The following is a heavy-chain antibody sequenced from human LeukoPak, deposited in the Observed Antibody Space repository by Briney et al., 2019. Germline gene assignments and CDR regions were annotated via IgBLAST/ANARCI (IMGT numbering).Heavy chain of an antibody. D-gene: IGHD4/OR15-4a*01. CDR2: INPNIGGT. J-gene: IGHJ5*02. Sequence: ASVKVSCKASGYTFTGYYMHWVRQAPGQGLEWMGWINPNIGGTNYAQKFQGRVTMTRDMSISTAYMDLSSLTSDDTAVYYCARSNYGGQGAGDNWFDPWGQGTLVTVSS. CDR1: GYTFTGYY. CDR3: ARSNYGGQGAGDNWFDP. V-gene: IGHV1-2*02.